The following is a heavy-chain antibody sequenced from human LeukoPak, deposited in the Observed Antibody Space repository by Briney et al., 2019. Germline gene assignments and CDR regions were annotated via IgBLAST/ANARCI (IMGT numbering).Heavy chain of an antibody. CDR1: GFTFSNAW. V-gene: IGHV4-34*01. CDR2: INHSGST. D-gene: IGHD3-10*01. J-gene: IGHJ4*02. CDR3: ARGPVTMVRGVIITPLHYFDY. Sequence: GSLRLSCAASGFTFSNAWMSWIRQPPGKGLEWIGEINHSGSTNYNPSLKSRVTISVGTSKNQFSLKLSSVTAADTAVYYCARGPVTMVRGVIITPLHYFDYWGQGTLVTVSS.